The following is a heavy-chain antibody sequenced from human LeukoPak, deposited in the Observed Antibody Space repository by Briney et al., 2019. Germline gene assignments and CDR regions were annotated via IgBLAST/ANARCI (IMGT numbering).Heavy chain of an antibody. CDR2: INPSGGST. CDR1: GYTFTSYY. V-gene: IGHV1-46*01. J-gene: IGHJ5*02. Sequence: VSVKVSCKASGYTFTSYYMHWVRQAPGQGLEWMGIINPSGGSTSYAQKFQGRVTMTRDTSTSTVYMELSSLRSEDTAVYYCAREGYCSSTSCHGGGWFDPWGQGTLVTVSS. CDR3: AREGYCSSTSCHGGGWFDP. D-gene: IGHD2-2*01.